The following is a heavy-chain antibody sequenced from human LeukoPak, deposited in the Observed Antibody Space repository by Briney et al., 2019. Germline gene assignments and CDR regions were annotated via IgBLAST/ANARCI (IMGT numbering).Heavy chain of an antibody. CDR2: ISYDGSNK. CDR3: AKLSASTTYSVDY. V-gene: IGHV3-30*18. CDR1: GFTFSSYG. J-gene: IGHJ4*02. D-gene: IGHD5/OR15-5a*01. Sequence: GGSLRLSCAASGFTFSSYGMHWVRQAPGKGLEWVAVISYDGSNKYYADSVKGRFTISRDNSKNALYLQMNSLRAEDTAVYYCAKLSASTTYSVDYWGQGTLVTVSS.